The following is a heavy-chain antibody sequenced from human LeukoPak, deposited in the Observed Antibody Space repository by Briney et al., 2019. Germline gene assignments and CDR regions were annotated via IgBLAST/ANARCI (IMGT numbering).Heavy chain of an antibody. CDR2: IYYSGST. D-gene: IGHD5-18*01. CDR1: GGSISSYY. V-gene: IGHV4-59*01. J-gene: IGHJ4*02. CDR3: ARRGYTYGTFDY. Sequence: SETLSLTCTVSGGSISSYYWSWIRQPPGKGLEWIGYIYYSGSTNYNPSLKSRVTISVDTSKNQFSLKLSSVTAADTAVYYCARRGYTYGTFDYGGQGTLATVSS.